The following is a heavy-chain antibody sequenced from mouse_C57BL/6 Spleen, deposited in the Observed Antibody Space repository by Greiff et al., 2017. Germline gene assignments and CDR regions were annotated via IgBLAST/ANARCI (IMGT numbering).Heavy chain of an antibody. V-gene: IGHV3-1*01. D-gene: IGHD1-1*01. CDR3: ARGYGSSYEYFDV. J-gene: IGHJ1*03. CDR2: ISYSGST. Sequence: EVQLQQSGPGMVKPSQSLSLTCTVTGYSITSGYDWHWIRHFPGNKLEWMGYISYSGSTNYNPSLKSRISITHDTSKNHFFLKLNSVTTEDTATYYCARGYGSSYEYFDVWGTGTTVTVSS. CDR1: GYSITSGYD.